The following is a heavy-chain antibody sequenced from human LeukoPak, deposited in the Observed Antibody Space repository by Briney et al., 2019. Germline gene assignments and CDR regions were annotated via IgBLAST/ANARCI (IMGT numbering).Heavy chain of an antibody. CDR3: VRGRDGYKYFDN. Sequence: SVKVSCKASGGIFSNFAISWVRQAPGQGLEWMGRIIPMFNTAKYAQKFQDRVTISTDESTSTDYMELSSLRSEDTAVYYCVRGRDGYKYFDNWGQGTLVTVSS. V-gene: IGHV1-69*05. CDR2: IIPMFNTA. D-gene: IGHD5-24*01. J-gene: IGHJ4*02. CDR1: GGIFSNFA.